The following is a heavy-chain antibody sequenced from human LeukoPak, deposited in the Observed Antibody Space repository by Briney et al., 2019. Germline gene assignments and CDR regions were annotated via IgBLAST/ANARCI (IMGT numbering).Heavy chain of an antibody. CDR3: ARDSDGPVSSWYLNYYYYYYGMDV. V-gene: IGHV3-33*08. J-gene: IGHJ6*02. CDR1: GFTFSSYA. Sequence: GGSLRLSCAASGFTFSSYAMSWVRQAPGKGLEWVAVIWYDGSNKYYADSVKGRFTISRDNSKNTLYLQMNSLRAEDTAVYYCARDSDGPVSSWYLNYYYYYYGMDVWGQGTTVTVSS. D-gene: IGHD6-13*01. CDR2: IWYDGSNK.